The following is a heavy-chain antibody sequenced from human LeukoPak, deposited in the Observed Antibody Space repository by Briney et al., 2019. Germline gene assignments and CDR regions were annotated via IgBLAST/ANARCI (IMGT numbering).Heavy chain of an antibody. D-gene: IGHD3-22*01. V-gene: IGHV4-4*07. Sequence: SETLSPTCTVSGGSISSYYWSWTRQPAGKGLEWIGRIYTSGSTNYNPSLKSRVTMSVDTSKNQFSLKLSSVTAADTAVYYCARVTYDSSGYSSRWGYYYYMDVWGKGTTVTVSS. CDR3: ARVTYDSSGYSSRWGYYYYMDV. J-gene: IGHJ6*03. CDR2: IYTSGST. CDR1: GGSISSYY.